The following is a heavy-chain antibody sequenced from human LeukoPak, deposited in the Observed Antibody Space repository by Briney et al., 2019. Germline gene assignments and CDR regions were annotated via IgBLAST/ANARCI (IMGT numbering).Heavy chain of an antibody. D-gene: IGHD6-13*01. CDR3: ARGVYVAAAQYGY. CDR1: GGSISNYY. V-gene: IGHV4-59*01. CDR2: IYYSGTT. Sequence: SETLSLTCTVSGGSISNYYWSCIRQPPRKGLEWIGYIYYSGTTNYNPSLKSRVTISVDTSKNQFSLKLNSVTAEDSAVYYCARGVYVAAAQYGYWGQGTLVTVSS. J-gene: IGHJ4*02.